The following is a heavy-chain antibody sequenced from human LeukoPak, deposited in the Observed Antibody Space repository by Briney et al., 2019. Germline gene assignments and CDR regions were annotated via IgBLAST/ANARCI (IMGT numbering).Heavy chain of an antibody. D-gene: IGHD1-14*01. CDR1: GYTFTGYY. Sequence: ASVKVSCKASGYTFTGYYMHWVRQAPGQGLEWMGWINPNSGGTNYAQKFQGRVTMTWDTSTSTVYMELSSLRSEDTAVYYCARDYGLYTYWGQGTLVTVSS. CDR2: INPNSGGT. CDR3: ARDYGLYTY. J-gene: IGHJ4*02. V-gene: IGHV1-2*02.